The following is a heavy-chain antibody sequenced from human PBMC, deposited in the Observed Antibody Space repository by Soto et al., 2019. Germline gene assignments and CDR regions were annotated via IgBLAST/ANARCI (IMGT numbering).Heavy chain of an antibody. D-gene: IGHD3-10*01. V-gene: IGHV3-23*01. Sequence: EVQLLQSGGGWVQPGGSLRLSCAASGFTFSNYAMAWVRQAPGKGLEWVSSISGSGVIKYYADSVQGRFTISRDNSNNTLSVQKNSLRVEDTAIYYCAKDLTSMVRVVLPSPWGQGILVTVSS. CDR1: GFTFSNYA. J-gene: IGHJ5*02. CDR2: ISGSGVIK. CDR3: AKDLTSMVRVVLPSP.